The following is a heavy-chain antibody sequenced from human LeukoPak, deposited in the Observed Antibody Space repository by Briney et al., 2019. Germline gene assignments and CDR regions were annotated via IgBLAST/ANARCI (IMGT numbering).Heavy chain of an antibody. CDR2: IKQDGSEK. D-gene: IGHD2-21*02. Sequence: GGSLRLSCAASGFTFSSYGMHWVRQAPGKGLEWVANIKQDGSEKYYVDSVKGRFTISRDNTKNSLYLQMNSLRAEDTAVYYCARETLGVTAFDIWGQGTMVTVSS. J-gene: IGHJ3*02. V-gene: IGHV3-7*03. CDR3: ARETLGVTAFDI. CDR1: GFTFSSYG.